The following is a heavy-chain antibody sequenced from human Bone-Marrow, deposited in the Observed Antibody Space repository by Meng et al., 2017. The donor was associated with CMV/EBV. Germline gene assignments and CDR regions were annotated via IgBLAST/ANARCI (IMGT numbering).Heavy chain of an antibody. J-gene: IGHJ5*02. D-gene: IGHD2-2*01. CDR1: GESFSAYY. CDR2: INHGGST. CDR3: ARGLPPIVPGAIEGWFDP. V-gene: IGHV4-34*01. Sequence: GSLRLSCAVYGESFSAYYWTWIRQPPGKGLEWIGEINHGGSTNYNPSLKSRVTISVDTSKNQFSLRLSSVTAADTAVYYCARGLPPIVPGAIEGWFDPWGPGTRVTGSS.